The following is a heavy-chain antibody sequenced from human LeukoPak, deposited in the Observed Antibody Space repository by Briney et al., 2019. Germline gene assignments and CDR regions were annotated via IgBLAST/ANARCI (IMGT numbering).Heavy chain of an antibody. D-gene: IGHD3-3*02. CDR3: AKGAIRYYYYMDV. J-gene: IGHJ6*03. V-gene: IGHV3-23*01. CDR2: ISGSGGTT. CDR1: GFTFSTYG. Sequence: GGSLRLSCAASGFTFSTYGMSWVRQAPGKGLEWVSAISGSGGTTYYADSVKGRFTISRDNSKNTLYLQMNSLRTEDTAVYYCAKGAIRYYYYMDVWGKGTTVTISS.